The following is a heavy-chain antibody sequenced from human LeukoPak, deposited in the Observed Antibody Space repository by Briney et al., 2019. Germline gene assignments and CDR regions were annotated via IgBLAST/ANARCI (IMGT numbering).Heavy chain of an antibody. V-gene: IGHV5-51*01. CDR3: ARIRHVLRFLEWQSPRGWFDP. CDR2: IYPGDSDT. Sequence: GESLKISCKGSGYSFTSYWIGWVRQMPGKGLEWMGIIYPGDSDTRYSPSFQGQVTISADKSISTAYLQWSSLKASDTAMYYCARIRHVLRFLEWQSPRGWFDPWGQGTLVTVSS. CDR1: GYSFTSYW. J-gene: IGHJ5*02. D-gene: IGHD3-3*01.